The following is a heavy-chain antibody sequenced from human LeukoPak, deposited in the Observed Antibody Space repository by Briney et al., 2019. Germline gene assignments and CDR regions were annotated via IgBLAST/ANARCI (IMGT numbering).Heavy chain of an antibody. CDR3: AKDRVGTTNYFDY. CDR2: ISYDGSND. D-gene: IGHD1-26*01. CDR1: GFTFSSYG. J-gene: IGHJ4*02. Sequence: GGSLRLSCVASGFTFSSYGMHWVRQAPGKGLEWVAVISYDGSNDYYADSVKGRFTISRDNSKNTLYLQMNSLRAEDTAVYYCAKDRVGTTNYFDYWGQGTLVTVSS. V-gene: IGHV3-30*18.